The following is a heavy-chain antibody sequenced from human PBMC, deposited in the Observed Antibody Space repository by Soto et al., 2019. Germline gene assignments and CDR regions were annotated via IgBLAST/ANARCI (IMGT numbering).Heavy chain of an antibody. V-gene: IGHV3-30-3*01. CDR1: GFSFSSYA. Sequence: QVQVVESGGGVVQPGRSLRLSCAASGFSFSSYAMHWVRQAPGKGLEWVAVISYDGNNKYSADSVKGRITISRDSSKNMVYLQMNSLRPEDTAVYYCARAPPRGIAAPGTWGSGMDVWGQGTTVTVSS. CDR3: ARAPPRGIAAPGTWGSGMDV. D-gene: IGHD6-13*01. CDR2: ISYDGNNK. J-gene: IGHJ6*02.